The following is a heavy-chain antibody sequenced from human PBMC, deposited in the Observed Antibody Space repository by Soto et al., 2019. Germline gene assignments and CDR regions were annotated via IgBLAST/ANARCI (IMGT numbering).Heavy chain of an antibody. V-gene: IGHV3-20*04. D-gene: IGHD1-26*01. J-gene: IGHJ4*02. CDR3: ARDRGSWFDY. CDR2: IRWNGGST. CDR1: GFTFDDYG. Sequence: VQLVESGGSAVRPGGSLRLSCAASGFTFDDYGMSWVRQAPGKGLEWVSVIRWNGGSTSYADSVKGRFTISRDNAKNSLYLQMKSLSAKDTALYYCARDRGSWFDYWGQGTLVSVSS.